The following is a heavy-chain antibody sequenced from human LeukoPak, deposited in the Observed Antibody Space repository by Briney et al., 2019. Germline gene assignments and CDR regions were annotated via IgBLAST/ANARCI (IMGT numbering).Heavy chain of an antibody. V-gene: IGHV1-18*01. J-gene: IGHJ4*02. CDR1: GGTFSSYA. CDR2: ISAYNGNT. CDR3: ARDRRDFYDFWSGYFN. Sequence: ASVKVSCKASGGTFSSYAISWVRRAPGQGLEWMGWISAYNGNTNYAQKLQGRVTMTTDTSTSTAYMELRSLRSDDTAVYYCARDRRDFYDFWSGYFNWGQETLVTVSS. D-gene: IGHD3-3*01.